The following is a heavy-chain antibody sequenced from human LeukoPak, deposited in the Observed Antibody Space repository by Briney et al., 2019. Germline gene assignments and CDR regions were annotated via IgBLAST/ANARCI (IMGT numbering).Heavy chain of an antibody. CDR3: AKGGWSGYLNSHFDY. V-gene: IGHV3-30*18. D-gene: IGHD3-22*01. J-gene: IGHJ4*02. CDR2: ISYDGSNK. Sequence: PGGSLRLSCAASGFTFSSYGIHWVRQAPGKGLEWVAVISYDGSNKYYADSVKGRFTISRDNSKNTLYLQMNSLRAEDTAVYYCAKGGWSGYLNSHFDYWGQGTLATVSS. CDR1: GFTFSSYG.